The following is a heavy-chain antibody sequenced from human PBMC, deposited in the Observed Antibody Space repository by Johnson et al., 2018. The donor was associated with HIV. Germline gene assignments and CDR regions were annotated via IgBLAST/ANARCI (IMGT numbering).Heavy chain of an antibody. J-gene: IGHJ3*02. V-gene: IGHV3-30*02. CDR2: IRYDGSNK. CDR1: GFTFSSYG. D-gene: IGHD6-13*01. Sequence: QVQLVESGGGVVQPGGSLRLSCAASGFTFSSYGMHWVRQAPGKGLEWVAFIRYDGSNKYYADSVKGRFTISRDNSKSRLYLQMNSLRAEDTALYYCAKDRGSSWLDAFDSWGQGTMVTVSS. CDR3: AKDRGSSWLDAFDS.